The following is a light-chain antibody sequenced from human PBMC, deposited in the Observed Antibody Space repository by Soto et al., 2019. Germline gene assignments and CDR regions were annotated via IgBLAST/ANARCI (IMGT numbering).Light chain of an antibody. V-gene: IGKV3-15*01. CDR3: QQYNDWPRT. CDR2: DAS. Sequence: EIVMTQSPATLSVSPGDSATLSCRASQSVSSNLAWYQQRPGQAPRLLMYDASTRATGIPVRFSGRGSGTEFTLTISSLQSEDSAVFYCQQYNDWPRTFGQGTKVEIK. J-gene: IGKJ1*01. CDR1: QSVSSN.